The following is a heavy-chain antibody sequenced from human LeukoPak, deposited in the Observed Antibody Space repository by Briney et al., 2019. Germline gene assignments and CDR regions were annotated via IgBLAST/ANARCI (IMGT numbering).Heavy chain of an antibody. CDR1: GGSISNYY. CDR3: ARGLTSMPPGGY. D-gene: IGHD2/OR15-2a*01. Sequence: SETLSLTCTVSGGSISNYYWSWIRQPPGKGLEWIGYISYSGSTNYNPSLRSRVTISVDTSKNQFSLKLSSVTAADTAVYYCARGLTSMPPGGYWGQGTLVTVSS. V-gene: IGHV4-59*12. J-gene: IGHJ4*02. CDR2: ISYSGST.